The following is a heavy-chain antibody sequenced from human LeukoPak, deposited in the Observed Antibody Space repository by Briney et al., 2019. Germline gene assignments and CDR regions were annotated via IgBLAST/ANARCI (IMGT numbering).Heavy chain of an antibody. CDR2: IYYSGST. V-gene: IGHV4-59*08. D-gene: IGHD3-10*01. Sequence: LETLSLTSTVSGGSISSYYRSWIRQPPGKELEWIGYIYYSGSTNYNPSLKSRVTISVDTSKNQFSLKLSSVTAADTAVYYCARLADYYSSGSHFDYWGQGTLVTVSS. CDR1: GGSISSYY. J-gene: IGHJ4*02. CDR3: ARLADYYSSGSHFDY.